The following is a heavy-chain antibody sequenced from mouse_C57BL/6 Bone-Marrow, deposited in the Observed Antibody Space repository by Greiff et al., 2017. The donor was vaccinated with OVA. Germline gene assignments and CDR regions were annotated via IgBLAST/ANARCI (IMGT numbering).Heavy chain of an antibody. D-gene: IGHD2-2*01. V-gene: IGHV1-72*01. CDR3: ARDGYDEAPYWYFDV. J-gene: IGHJ1*03. CDR2: IDPNSGGT. Sequence: QQSCKASGYTFTSYWMHWVKQRPGRGLEWIGRIDPNSGGTKYNEKFKSKATLTVDKPSSTAYMQLSSLTSEDSAVYYCARDGYDEAPYWYFDVWGTGTTVTVSS. CDR1: GYTFTSYW.